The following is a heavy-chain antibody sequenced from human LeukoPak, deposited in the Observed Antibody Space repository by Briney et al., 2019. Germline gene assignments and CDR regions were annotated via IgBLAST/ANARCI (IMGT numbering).Heavy chain of an antibody. J-gene: IGHJ4*02. V-gene: IGHV4-34*01. CDR3: ARGDFWSGY. D-gene: IGHD3-3*01. CDR1: GGSFSGYY. Sequence: SETLSLTCAVYGGSFSGYYWSWIRQPPGKGLEWIGEINHSGSTNYNPSLKSRVTISVDTSKNQFSLKLSSVTAADTAVYYCARGDFWSGYWGQGTLVTDSS. CDR2: INHSGST.